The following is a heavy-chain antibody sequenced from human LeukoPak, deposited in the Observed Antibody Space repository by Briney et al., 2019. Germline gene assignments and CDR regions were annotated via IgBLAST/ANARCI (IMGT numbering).Heavy chain of an antibody. D-gene: IGHD6-19*01. CDR2: IYYSGST. CDR3: AREVAVTGKTIFDQ. V-gene: IGHV4-59*01. Sequence: GSLRLSCAASGFTFSIYAMSWVRQAPGKGLAWIGYIYYSGSTNYNPSLESRVTISVNPSNNQFSLKMSSVIAADTAVYYCAREVAVTGKTIFDQWGQGTLVTVSS. J-gene: IGHJ4*02. CDR1: GFTFSIYA.